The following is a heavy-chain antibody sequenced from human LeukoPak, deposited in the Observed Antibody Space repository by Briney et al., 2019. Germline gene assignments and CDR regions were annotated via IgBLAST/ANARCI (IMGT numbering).Heavy chain of an antibody. CDR1: GFTFSNYA. V-gene: IGHV3-30*04. J-gene: IGHJ6*03. CDR3: TTVRQPIKISYYYYYMDV. Sequence: PGGSLRLSCAASGFTFSNYAMHWARQAPGKGLEWLAVITSDGINQHYADSVRGRLTISRADSSQTLFLKMNTLKTEDTAVYYCTTVRQPIKISYYYYYMDVWGKGTTVTVSS. D-gene: IGHD1-14*01. CDR2: ITSDGINQ.